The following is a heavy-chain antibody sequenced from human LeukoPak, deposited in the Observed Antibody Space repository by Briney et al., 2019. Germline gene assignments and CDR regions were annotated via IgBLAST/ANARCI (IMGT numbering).Heavy chain of an antibody. CDR1: GFTFSSYG. V-gene: IGHV3-23*01. CDR3: ARGGASFDY. Sequence: PGGSLRLSCAASGFTFSSYGITWVRQAPGKGLEWVSTISATGGSTYYADSVKGRFTISRDDAKNSLYLQMNSLRVEDTAVYYCARGGASFDYWGQGTLVTVSS. J-gene: IGHJ4*02. D-gene: IGHD1-26*01. CDR2: ISATGGST.